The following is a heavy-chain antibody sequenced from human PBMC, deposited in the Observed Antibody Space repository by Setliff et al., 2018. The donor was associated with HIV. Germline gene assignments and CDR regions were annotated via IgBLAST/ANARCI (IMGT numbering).Heavy chain of an antibody. J-gene: IGHJ4*02. V-gene: IGHV4-61*02. Sequence: PSETLSLTCTVSGGSISSGNYYWSWIRQPAGKGLEWIGRIYTSGSTNYNPSLKSRVTISVDTSKNQFSLNLSSVTAADTAMYYCASDISPDDGYNRLHYFDYWGQGTLVTVSS. CDR3: ASDISPDDGYNRLHYFDY. D-gene: IGHD5-12*01. CDR1: GGSISSGNYY. CDR2: IYTSGST.